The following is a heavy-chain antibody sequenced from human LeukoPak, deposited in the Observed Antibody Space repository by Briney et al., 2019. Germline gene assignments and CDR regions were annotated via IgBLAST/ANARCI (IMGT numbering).Heavy chain of an antibody. CDR2: IKHDGSEA. D-gene: IGHD3-22*01. J-gene: IGHJ4*02. CDR1: GFIFSGYW. CDR3: AKDASGYYYTSGLVDF. Sequence: PGGSLRLSCAASGFIFSGYWTTWVRQAPGKGLEWVASIKHDGSEAYYVDSVKGRFTISRDNAKSSLYLQMHSLRADDTAVYYCAKDASGYYYTSGLVDFWGRGTLLIVSS. V-gene: IGHV3-7*01.